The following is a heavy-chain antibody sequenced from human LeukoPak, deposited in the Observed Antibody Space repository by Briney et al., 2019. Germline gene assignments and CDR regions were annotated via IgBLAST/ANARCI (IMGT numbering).Heavy chain of an antibody. CDR1: GFTFINYA. CDR3: AKDSWSFHDAFDI. V-gene: IGHV3-23*01. Sequence: GGSLRLSCAASGFTFINYAMSWVRQAPGKGLDWVAGISGPGSSTYYVDSVKGRFTISRDNSKNTLYLQMNSLRAEDTAVYYCAKDSWSFHDAFDIWGQGTMVTVSS. D-gene: IGHD2-21*01. CDR2: ISGPGSST. J-gene: IGHJ3*02.